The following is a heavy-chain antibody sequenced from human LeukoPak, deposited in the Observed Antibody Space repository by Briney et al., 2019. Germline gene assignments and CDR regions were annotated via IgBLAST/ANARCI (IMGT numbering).Heavy chain of an antibody. CDR2: IYYSGST. CDR3: ARYCSGGSCYRWFEP. Sequence: SETLSLTCTVCRGSNSSYYWSWIRPPPGKGVAWMGHIYYSGSTNYNPSLNSRVTISVDTSKNQFSLKLTSVTAADTGVYYCARYCSGGSCYRWFEPWGQGPRVRVSS. CDR1: RGSNSSYY. V-gene: IGHV4-59*01. D-gene: IGHD2-15*01. J-gene: IGHJ5*02.